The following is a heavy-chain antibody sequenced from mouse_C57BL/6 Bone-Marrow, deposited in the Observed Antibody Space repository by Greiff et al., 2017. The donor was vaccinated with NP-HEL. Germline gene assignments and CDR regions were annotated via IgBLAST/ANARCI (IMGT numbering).Heavy chain of an antibody. D-gene: IGHD2-3*01. CDR3: ARTGYDGYPWYFDV. J-gene: IGHJ1*03. CDR1: GYTFTSYW. CDR2: IDPSDSYT. Sequence: QVQLQQPGAELVRPGTSVKLSCKASGYTFTSYWMHWVKQRPGQGLEWIGVIDPSDSYTNYNQKFKGKATLTVDTSSSTAYMQLSSLTAEDCAVYYCARTGYDGYPWYFDVWGTGTTVTVSS. V-gene: IGHV1-59*01.